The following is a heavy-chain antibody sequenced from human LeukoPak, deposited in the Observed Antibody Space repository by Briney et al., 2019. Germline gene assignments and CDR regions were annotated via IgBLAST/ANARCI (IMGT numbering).Heavy chain of an antibody. D-gene: IGHD6-19*01. CDR1: GFTFRNYW. V-gene: IGHV3-7*01. CDR3: ATLKGDSSGSRG. J-gene: IGHJ4*02. Sequence: PGGSLRLSCAASGFTFRNYWMSWVRQTPGKGLEWVANIKQDGSEKYYVDSVKGRFTISRDNAKNSLYLQMNSLRAEDTAVYYCATLKGDSSGSRGWGQGTLVTVSS. CDR2: IKQDGSEK.